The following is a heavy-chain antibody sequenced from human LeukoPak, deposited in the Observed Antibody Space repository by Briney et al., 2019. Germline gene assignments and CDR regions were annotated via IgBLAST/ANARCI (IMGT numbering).Heavy chain of an antibody. V-gene: IGHV4-59*12. D-gene: IGHD2-2*01. CDR3: ARDPIVVVPAALTDYYYYGMDV. CDR1: GGSISSYY. Sequence: SETLSLTCTVSGGSISSYYWSWIRQPPGKGLEWIGYIYYSGSTNYNPSLKSRVTMSVDTSKNQFSLKLSSVTAADTAVYYCARDPIVVVPAALTDYYYYGMDVWGQGTTVTVSS. CDR2: IYYSGST. J-gene: IGHJ6*02.